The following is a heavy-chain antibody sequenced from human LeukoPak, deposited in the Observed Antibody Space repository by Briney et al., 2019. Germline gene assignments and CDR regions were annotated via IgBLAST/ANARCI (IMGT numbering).Heavy chain of an antibody. CDR1: GFTFNSYA. CDR3: AKDLHDYGNYVGWFDS. CDR2: ISGSGGNT. D-gene: IGHD4/OR15-4a*01. V-gene: IGHV3-23*01. J-gene: IGHJ5*01. Sequence: GGSLRLSCATSGFTFNSYAMDWVRQAPGKGLEWVSAISGSGGNTYYADSVKGRFTISRDHSKTTLFLQMNSLTAEDTAVYYCAKDLHDYGNYVGWFDSWGQGTLVTVSS.